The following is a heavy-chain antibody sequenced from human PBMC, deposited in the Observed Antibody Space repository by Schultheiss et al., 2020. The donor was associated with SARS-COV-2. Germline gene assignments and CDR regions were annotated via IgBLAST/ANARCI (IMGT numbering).Heavy chain of an antibody. CDR3: ARNVRSVDNWFDP. CDR2: ISSSSTTI. D-gene: IGHD3-10*02. J-gene: IGHJ5*02. CDR1: GFTFSSYS. V-gene: IGHV3-48*02. Sequence: GESLKISCAASGFTFSSYSMNWVRQAPGKGLAWVSYISSSSTTIYYADSVKGRFTISRDNAKNSLYLQMNSLRDEDTAVYYCARNVRSVDNWFDPWGQGTLVTVSS.